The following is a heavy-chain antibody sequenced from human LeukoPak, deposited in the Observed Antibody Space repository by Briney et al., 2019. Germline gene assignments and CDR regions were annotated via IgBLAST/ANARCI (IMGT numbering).Heavy chain of an antibody. CDR1: GFTFSSYS. CDR3: ARDRGIYYYYYGMDV. V-gene: IGHV3-48*02. Sequence: GGSLRLSCAASGFTFSSYSLNWVRQAPGKGLEWVSYITHYSSTVSYADSVKGRFTISRDNAKNSLYLQMNSLRDEDTAVYYCARDRGIYYYYYGMDVWGQGTTVTVSS. CDR2: ITHYSSTV. J-gene: IGHJ6*02. D-gene: IGHD3-10*01.